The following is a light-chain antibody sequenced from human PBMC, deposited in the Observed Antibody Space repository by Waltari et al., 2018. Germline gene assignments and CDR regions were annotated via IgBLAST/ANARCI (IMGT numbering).Light chain of an antibody. V-gene: IGKV4-1*01. Sequence: DIVMTQSPDSLTVSLGERATINCNSSHSLLSYSNNKNYISRYKQKPGQAPKLLIYWASTRDSGVPDRFSGSGSETDFTLTISSLQAEDVAVYHCHQYFAPTYTFGRGTKLEIK. CDR2: WAS. CDR1: HSLLSYSNNKNY. J-gene: IGKJ2*01. CDR3: HQYFAPTYT.